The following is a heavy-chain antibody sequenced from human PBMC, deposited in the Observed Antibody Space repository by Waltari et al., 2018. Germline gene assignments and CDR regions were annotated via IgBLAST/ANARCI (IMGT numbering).Heavy chain of an antibody. D-gene: IGHD2-8*02. J-gene: IGHJ3*02. V-gene: IGHV1-3*01. CDR2: INAGNGNT. CDR3: ARDPRGTGAFDI. CDR1: GYTFTSYA. Sequence: QVQLVQSGAEVKKPGASVKVSCKASGYTFTSYAMHWWRQAPGQRLEWMGWINAGNGNTKYSQKFQGRVTITRDTSASTAYMELSSLRSEDTAVYYCARDPRGTGAFDIWGQGTMVTVSS.